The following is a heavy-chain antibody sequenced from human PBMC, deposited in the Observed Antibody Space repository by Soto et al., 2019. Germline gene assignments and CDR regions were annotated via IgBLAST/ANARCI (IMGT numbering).Heavy chain of an antibody. D-gene: IGHD2-15*01. V-gene: IGHV3-30*18. J-gene: IGHJ6*02. CDR2: ISYDGSKK. CDR1: GFTFSSYG. CDR3: AKVSGGPRNYGMDV. Sequence: QVQLVESGGGVVQPGRSLRLSCAASGFTFSSYGMHWVRQAPGKGLEWVAVISYDGSKKYYADSVKGRFTISRDNSKNTLYLQMNSLRAEDTAVYYCAKVSGGPRNYGMDVCGQGTTVIVSS.